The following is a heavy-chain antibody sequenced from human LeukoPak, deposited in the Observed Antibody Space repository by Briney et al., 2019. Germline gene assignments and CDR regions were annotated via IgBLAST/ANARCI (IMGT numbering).Heavy chain of an antibody. J-gene: IGHJ6*03. Sequence: EGSLRLSCAASGFTVSSNYMSWVRQAPGKGLEGVSVIYSYGSTYYADSVKDRFTISRDNSKNTLYLQMNSLRVEDTAVYYCARLGGKQLVRYYQYYMDVWGKGTTVTVSS. V-gene: IGHV3-66*02. CDR3: ARLGGKQLVRYYQYYMDV. D-gene: IGHD6-6*01. CDR1: GFTVSSNY. CDR2: IYSYGST.